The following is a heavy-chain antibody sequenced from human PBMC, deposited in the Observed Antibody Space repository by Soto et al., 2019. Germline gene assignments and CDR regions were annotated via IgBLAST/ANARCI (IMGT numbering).Heavy chain of an antibody. D-gene: IGHD5-18*01. CDR3: ARVFTFWVDTAMAEGGDVEDY. J-gene: IGHJ4*02. V-gene: IGHV3-30-3*01. CDR1: GFTFSSYA. Sequence: QVQLVESGGGVVQPGRSLRLSCAASGFTFSSYAMHWVRQAPGKGLEWVAVISYDGSNKYYADSVKGRFTISRDNSKNTLYLQMNSLRAEDTAVYYCARVFTFWVDTAMAEGGDVEDYWGQGTLVTVSS. CDR2: ISYDGSNK.